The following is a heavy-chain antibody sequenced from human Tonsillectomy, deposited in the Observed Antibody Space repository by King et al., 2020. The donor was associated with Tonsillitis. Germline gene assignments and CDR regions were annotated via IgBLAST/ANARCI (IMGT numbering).Heavy chain of an antibody. CDR2: VSSDGSNK. J-gene: IGHJ4*02. Sequence: VQLVQSGGGVVQPGRSLTLSCAASGFTFNAYGLHWVRQAPGKGLEWVAVVSSDGSNKYYVESVKGRFTISRDNSENTLYLQMNSLRPEDTAVYYCAKDPYWGSSWYYFDSCGQGPLVTVSS. CDR1: GFTFNAYG. CDR3: AKDPYWGSSWYYFDS. V-gene: IGHV3-30*18. D-gene: IGHD6-13*01.